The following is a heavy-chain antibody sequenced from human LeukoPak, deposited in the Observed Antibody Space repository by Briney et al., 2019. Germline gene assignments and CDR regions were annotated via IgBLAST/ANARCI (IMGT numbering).Heavy chain of an antibody. D-gene: IGHD5-12*01. CDR1: VYTFTRYD. J-gene: IGHJ4*02. Sequence: ASLKVSCKACVYTFTRYDINWVRQAPGQGLGWMGWMNPNSGNTGYAQKFQGRVTMTRNTSISTAYMELRSLRSEDTAVYYSARGYGSGWLPFVFWGQGTLVTVSS. CDR2: MNPNSGNT. CDR3: ARGYGSGWLPFVF. V-gene: IGHV1-8*01.